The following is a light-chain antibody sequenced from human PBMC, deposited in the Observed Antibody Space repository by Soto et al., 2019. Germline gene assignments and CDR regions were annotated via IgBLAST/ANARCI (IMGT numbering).Light chain of an antibody. CDR1: SSNIGAGYD. CDR3: QSYDSSLSGDVV. CDR2: GNS. V-gene: IGLV1-40*01. Sequence: QSVLTQPTSVSGAPGQRVTISCTGSSSNIGAGYDVHWYQQLPGTAPILLIYGNSNRPSGVPDRFSGSKSGTSASLAITGLQAEDDADYYCQSYDSSLSGDVVFGGGTKLTVL. J-gene: IGLJ2*01.